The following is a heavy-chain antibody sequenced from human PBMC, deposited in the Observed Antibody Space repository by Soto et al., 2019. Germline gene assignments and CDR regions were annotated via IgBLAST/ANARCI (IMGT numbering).Heavy chain of an antibody. V-gene: IGHV3-66*01. Sequence: EVQLVESGGGLVQPGGSLRLSCVASGFTVTDIYMNWVRQAPGKGLEWVSIIYKDFTDYADFVRGRFSVSTDTSKNALYLQLDNRRAEDTAVYYCAREPRYCSGGSCSIMGAAFDIWGQGAMVTVSS. CDR3: AREPRYCSGGSCSIMGAAFDI. CDR1: GFTVTDIY. J-gene: IGHJ3*02. CDR2: IYKDFT. D-gene: IGHD2-15*01.